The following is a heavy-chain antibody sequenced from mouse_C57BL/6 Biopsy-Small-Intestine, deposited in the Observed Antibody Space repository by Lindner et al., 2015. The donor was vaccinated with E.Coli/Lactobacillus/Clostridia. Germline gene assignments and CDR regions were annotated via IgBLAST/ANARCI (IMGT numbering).Heavy chain of an antibody. CDR1: GLNIKDDY. J-gene: IGHJ2*01. CDR3: ARRDGRYFDY. CDR2: IDPANGNT. D-gene: IGHD1-1*02. V-gene: IGHV14-3*01. Sequence: VQLQESGAELVRPGASVKLSCTASGLNIKDDYMHWVKQRPEQGLEWIGRIDPANGNTKYAPKFQDKATITADTSSNTAYLQLSSLTSEDTAVYYCARRDGRYFDYWGQGTTLTVSS.